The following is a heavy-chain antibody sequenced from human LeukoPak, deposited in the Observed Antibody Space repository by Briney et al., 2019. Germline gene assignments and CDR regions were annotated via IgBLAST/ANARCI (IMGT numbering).Heavy chain of an antibody. CDR3: AKSALAAGVAHYYDSSGSFDY. CDR2: FSGSGSRT. Sequence: PGGSLRLSCAASGFIFNSFAMSWVRQAPGKGLEWVSTFSGSGSRTSYADSVKGRFTISRDNSKNTLYLQVKSLRAEDTAVYYCAKSALAAGVAHYYDSSGSFDYWGQGTLVTVSS. D-gene: IGHD3-22*01. V-gene: IGHV3-23*01. CDR1: GFIFNSFA. J-gene: IGHJ4*02.